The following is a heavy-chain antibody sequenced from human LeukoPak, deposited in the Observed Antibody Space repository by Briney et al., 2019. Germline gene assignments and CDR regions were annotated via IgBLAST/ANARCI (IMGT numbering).Heavy chain of an antibody. CDR2: ISSSSSYI. CDR1: GFTFSIYS. J-gene: IGHJ3*02. CDR3: ASAPLGATKYAFDI. V-gene: IGHV3-21*01. D-gene: IGHD1-26*01. Sequence: GGSLRLSCAASGFTFSIYSMNWVRQPPGKGLEWVSSISSSSSYISYADSVKGRFTISRDNAKNSLYLQMNSLRADDTAVYYCASAPLGATKYAFDIWGQGTMVTVSS.